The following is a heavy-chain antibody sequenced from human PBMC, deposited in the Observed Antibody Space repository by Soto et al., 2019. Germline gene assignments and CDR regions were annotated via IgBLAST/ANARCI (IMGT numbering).Heavy chain of an antibody. V-gene: IGHV3-21*01. D-gene: IGHD5-12*01. J-gene: IGHJ4*02. CDR2: ISSSSSYI. CDR1: GFTFSSYS. CDR3: ARGDGYNHCYFDY. Sequence: GGSLRLSCAASGFTFSSYSMNWVRQAPGKGLEWVSSISSSSSYIYYADSVKGRFTISRDNAKNSLYLQMNSLRAEDTAVYYCARGDGYNHCYFDYWGQGTLVTVS.